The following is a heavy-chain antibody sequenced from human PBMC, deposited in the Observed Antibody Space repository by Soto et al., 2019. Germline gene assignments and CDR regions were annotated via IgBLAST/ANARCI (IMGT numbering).Heavy chain of an antibody. J-gene: IGHJ6*02. CDR3: ARHLGYCSSTSCYRTVYGMDV. CDR1: GYSFTSYW. D-gene: IGHD2-2*02. V-gene: IGHV5-51*01. Sequence: LGESRKISCKGSGYSFTSYWIGWVRQMPGKGLEWMGIIYPGDSDTRYSPSFQGQVTISADKSISTAYLQWSSLKASDTAMYYCARHLGYCSSTSCYRTVYGMDVWGQGTTVTVSS. CDR2: IYPGDSDT.